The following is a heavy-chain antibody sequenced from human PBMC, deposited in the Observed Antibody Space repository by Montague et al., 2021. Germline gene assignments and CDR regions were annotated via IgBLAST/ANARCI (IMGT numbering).Heavy chain of an antibody. J-gene: IGHJ4*02. CDR2: IYDSGTT. D-gene: IGHD3-10*01. CDR1: GGSISEFY. V-gene: IGHV4-59*08. Sequence: SETLSLTCTVTGGSISEFYWSWIRQSPEKGLEWIGYIYDSGTTNYNPSLKSRVTRSADTSMNQFSLNLRSVTAADTAVYFCARRRGIRAPFDYWGQGTLVTVSS. CDR3: ARRRGIRAPFDY.